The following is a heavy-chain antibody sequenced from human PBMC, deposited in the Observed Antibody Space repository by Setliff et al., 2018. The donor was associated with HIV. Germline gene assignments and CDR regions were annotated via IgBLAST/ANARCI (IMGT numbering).Heavy chain of an antibody. D-gene: IGHD3-22*01. CDR2: IHYDERT. J-gene: IGHJ3*02. V-gene: IGHV4-39*01. CDR3: ARSRIRGYYDTSPAMAFDI. CDR1: GDSASNSRYY. Sequence: PSETLSLTCTVSGDSASNSRYYWAWIRQPPGKGLEYIGSIHYDERTYYNPSLKSRVTISLDTSKKQFSLHFYSVTAADTAVYYCARSRIRGYYDTSPAMAFDIWGQGTMVTVSS.